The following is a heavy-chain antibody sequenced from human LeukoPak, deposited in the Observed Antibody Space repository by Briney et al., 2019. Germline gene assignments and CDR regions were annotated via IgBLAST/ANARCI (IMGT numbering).Heavy chain of an antibody. CDR2: IYYSGST. Sequence: SSETLSLTCTVSGGSISSSSYYWGWIRQPPGKGLEWIGYIYYSGSTNYNPSLKSRVTISVDTSKNQFSLKLSSVTAADTAVYYCAIDNPGGVVAATSCFDPWGQGTLVTVSS. CDR3: AIDNPGGVVAATSCFDP. V-gene: IGHV4-61*01. D-gene: IGHD2-15*01. J-gene: IGHJ5*02. CDR1: GGSISSSSYY.